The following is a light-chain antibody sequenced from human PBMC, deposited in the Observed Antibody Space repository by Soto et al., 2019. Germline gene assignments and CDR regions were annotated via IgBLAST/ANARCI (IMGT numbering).Light chain of an antibody. Sequence: DIPMTQSPSSVSASVGDRVTITCRASQDISNWLAWYQQKPGKAPKLLIYTASNLQSGVPSRFSGSGSVTDFTLTISSLQPEDFAIYYYQQANNFPYTFGQGTKLEI. CDR3: QQANNFPYT. J-gene: IGKJ2*01. CDR1: QDISNW. V-gene: IGKV1-12*01. CDR2: TAS.